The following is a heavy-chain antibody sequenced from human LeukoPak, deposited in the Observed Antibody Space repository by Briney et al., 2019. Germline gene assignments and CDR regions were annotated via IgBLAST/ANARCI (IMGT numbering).Heavy chain of an antibody. CDR3: ARAFYGDLDY. V-gene: IGHV3-48*03. J-gene: IGHJ4*02. CDR2: ISSGGSTV. CDR1: GFTFSSYE. Sequence: TGGSLRLSCAASGFTFSSYEMNWVRQASGKGLEWVSYISSGGSTVYYADSVKGRFTISRDNAKNSLYLQMSSLRAEDTAVYYCARAFYGDLDYWGQGTLVTVSS. D-gene: IGHD4-17*01.